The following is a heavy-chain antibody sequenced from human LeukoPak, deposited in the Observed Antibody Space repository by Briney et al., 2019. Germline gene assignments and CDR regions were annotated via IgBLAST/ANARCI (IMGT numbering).Heavy chain of an antibody. J-gene: IGHJ4*02. Sequence: SETLSLTCTVSGGSISSYYWGWIRQPPGKGLEWIGSIYYSGSTYYNPSLKSRVTISVDTSKNQFSLKLSSVTAADTAVYYCASEVMVMGYYWGQGTLVTVSS. V-gene: IGHV4-39*07. CDR1: GGSISSYY. D-gene: IGHD3-22*01. CDR2: IYYSGST. CDR3: ASEVMVMGYY.